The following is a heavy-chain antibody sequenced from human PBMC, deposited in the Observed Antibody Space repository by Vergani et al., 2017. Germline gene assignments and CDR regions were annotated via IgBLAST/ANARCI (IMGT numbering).Heavy chain of an antibody. CDR3: AGGRVGLHV. CDR2: INHSGDT. CDR1: GGSFSGYY. Sequence: QVQLQQWGAGLLKPSETLSLTCGVYGGSFSGYYGTWIRQTREKGLEWSGEINHSGDTNYNQSLKSRITISIDMSKNQFFLTLRSVTAADTAFYFCAGGRVGLHVWGRGTAVTVSS. V-gene: IGHV4-34*02. J-gene: IGHJ6*04.